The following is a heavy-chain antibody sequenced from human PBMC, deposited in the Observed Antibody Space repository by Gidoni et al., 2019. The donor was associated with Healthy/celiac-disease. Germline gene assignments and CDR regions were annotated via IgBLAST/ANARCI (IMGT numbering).Heavy chain of an antibody. V-gene: IGHV3-7*01. J-gene: IGHJ4*02. Sequence: EVQLVESGGGLAQPGGSMRPSCAAPGFTFSSYWMTWVPQAPGKGLGWVANIEQDGREKSYVDSVKGRFTISRDNAKKSLYLLMNSLRAEDTAVYYCARGRSGWYFLDYWGQGTLVTVSS. CDR3: ARGRSGWYFLDY. D-gene: IGHD6-19*01. CDR1: GFTFSSYW. CDR2: IEQDGREK.